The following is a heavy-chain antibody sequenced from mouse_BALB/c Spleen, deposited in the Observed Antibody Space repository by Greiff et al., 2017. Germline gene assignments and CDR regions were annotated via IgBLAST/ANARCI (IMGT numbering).Heavy chain of an antibody. Sequence: VQLQQSGPELVKPGASVRISCKASGYTFTSYYIHWVKQRPGQGLEWIGWIYPGNVNTKYNEKFKGKATLTADKSSSTAYMQLSSLTSEDSAVYFCAREGDYGNYYAMDYWGQGTSVTVSS. J-gene: IGHJ4*01. CDR3: AREGDYGNYYAMDY. CDR1: GYTFTSYY. CDR2: IYPGNVNT. D-gene: IGHD2-1*01. V-gene: IGHV1S56*01.